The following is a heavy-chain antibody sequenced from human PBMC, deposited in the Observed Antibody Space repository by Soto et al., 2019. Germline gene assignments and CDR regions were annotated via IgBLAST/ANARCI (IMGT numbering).Heavy chain of an antibody. CDR2: IVPTLGST. V-gene: IGHV1-69*08. Sequence: QVPLVQSGAEVKKPGSSVRVSCTASGHPHTISWVRQAPGQGLVWLGGIVPTLGSTNYARNFQGRVPISPDKSTGVVQMELIGRRSAGSATYYCGSAQVRGVLLRFWGPGTVILVSS. CDR1: GHPHT. D-gene: IGHD2-15*01. J-gene: IGHJ2*01. CDR3: GSAQVRGVLLRF.